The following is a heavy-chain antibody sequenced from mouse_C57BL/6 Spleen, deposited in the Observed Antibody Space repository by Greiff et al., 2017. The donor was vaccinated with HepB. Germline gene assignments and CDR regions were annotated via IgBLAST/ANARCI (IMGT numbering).Heavy chain of an antibody. V-gene: IGHV5-4*03. CDR2: ISDGGSYT. J-gene: IGHJ3*01. Sequence: VMLVESGGGLVKPGGSLKLSCAASGFTFSSYAMSWVRQTPEKRLEWVATISDGGSYTYYPDNVKGRFTISRDNAKNNLYLQMSHLKSEDTAMYYCARDSSGHFAYWGQGTLVTVSA. CDR3: ARDSSGHFAY. CDR1: GFTFSSYA. D-gene: IGHD3-2*02.